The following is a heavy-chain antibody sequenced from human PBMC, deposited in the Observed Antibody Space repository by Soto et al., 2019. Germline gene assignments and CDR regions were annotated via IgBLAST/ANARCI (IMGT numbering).Heavy chain of an antibody. CDR2: IQHTSNT. V-gene: IGHV4-4*07. CDR1: GASIRSYH. Sequence: QVQLQESGPGLVKPSETLSLTCAVSGASIRSYHWSFLRQPAGKGLEWIGRIQHTSNTNYNPSLKSRVTMSADTSKNQISLKMTSVTAADTAVYFCAKDVSSRRWFDPWGQGVRVIVSS. J-gene: IGHJ5*02. CDR3: AKDVSSRRWFDP. D-gene: IGHD3-16*01.